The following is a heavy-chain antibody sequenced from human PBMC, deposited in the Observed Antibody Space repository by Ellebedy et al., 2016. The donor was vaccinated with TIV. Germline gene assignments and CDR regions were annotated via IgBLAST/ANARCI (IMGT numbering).Heavy chain of an antibody. CDR2: INSDGSST. J-gene: IGHJ6*02. D-gene: IGHD2-2*01. Sequence: GESLKISXAASGFTFSSYWMHWVRQAPGKRLVWVSRINSDGSSTSYADSVKGRFTISRDNSKNTLYLQMNSLRAEDTAVYYCARDICSSTSCAIRGENYYYYGMDVWGQGTTVTVSS. V-gene: IGHV3-74*01. CDR1: GFTFSSYW. CDR3: ARDICSSTSCAIRGENYYYYGMDV.